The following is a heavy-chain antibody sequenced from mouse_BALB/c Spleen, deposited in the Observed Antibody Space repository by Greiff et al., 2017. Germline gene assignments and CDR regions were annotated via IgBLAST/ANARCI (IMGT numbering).Heavy chain of an antibody. D-gene: IGHD1-1*01. CDR2: INPYNDGT. CDR1: GYTFTSYV. CDR3: ARDTTVTGFAY. V-gene: IGHV1-14*01. Sequence: EVQLQQSGPELVKPGASVKMSCKASGYTFTSYVMHWVKQKPGQGLEWIGYINPYNDGTKYNEKFKGKATLTSDKSSSTAYMELSSLTSEDSAVYYCARDTTVTGFAYWGQGTLVTVSA. J-gene: IGHJ3*01.